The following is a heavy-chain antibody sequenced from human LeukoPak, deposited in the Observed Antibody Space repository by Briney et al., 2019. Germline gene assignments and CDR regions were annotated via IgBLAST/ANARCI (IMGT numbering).Heavy chain of an antibody. V-gene: IGHV3-23*01. CDR2: IIGSGGST. CDR1: GFTFNNYA. D-gene: IGHD2-15*01. Sequence: PGGSLRLSCAASGFTFNNYAMTWVRRAPGKGLEWVSTIIGSGGSTDYADSVKGRSTISRDNSKDTLFLQMDSQRVEDTAVYYCATFCSGGDCYSFAPWGQGTLVTVSS. J-gene: IGHJ5*02. CDR3: ATFCSGGDCYSFAP.